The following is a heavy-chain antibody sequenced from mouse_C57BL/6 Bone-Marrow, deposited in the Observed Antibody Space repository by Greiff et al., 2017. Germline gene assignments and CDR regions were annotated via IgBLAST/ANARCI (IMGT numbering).Heavy chain of an antibody. CDR1: GYTFTDYY. CDR2: INPNNGGT. CDR3: ARPLYDFYAMDT. D-gene: IGHD2-3*01. J-gene: IGHJ4*01. V-gene: IGHV1-26*01. Sequence: VQLQQSGPELVKPGASVKISCKASGYTFTDYYMNWVKQSHGKSLEWIGDINPNNGGTSYNQKFKGKATLTVDKSSSTAYMELRSLTSEDSAVYYSARPLYDFYAMDTCGDGNSVTVSS.